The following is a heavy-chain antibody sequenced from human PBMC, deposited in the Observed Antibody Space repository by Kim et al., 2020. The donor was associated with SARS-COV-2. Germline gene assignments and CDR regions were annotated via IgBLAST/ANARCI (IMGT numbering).Heavy chain of an antibody. J-gene: IGHJ6*02. CDR1: GGSISSSSYY. V-gene: IGHV4-39*01. Sequence: SETLSLTCTVSGGSISSSSYYWGWIRQPPGKGLEWIGSIYYSGSTYYNPSLKSRVTISVDTSKNQFSLKLSSVTAADTAVYYCARASITMVRGSSYYYYGMDVWGQGTTVTVSS. CDR3: ARASITMVRGSSYYYYGMDV. D-gene: IGHD3-10*01. CDR2: IYYSGST.